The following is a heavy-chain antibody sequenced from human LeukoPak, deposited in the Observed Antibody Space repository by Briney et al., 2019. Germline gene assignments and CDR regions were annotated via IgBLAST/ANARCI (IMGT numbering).Heavy chain of an antibody. Sequence: GGSLRLSCAASGFTLSGYWMHWVRQAPGEGLVWVSRIDSDGITTNYADSVKGRFTTPRDNARNTLYLQMNSLTAEDTALYYCTRVQAGRSGLMDVWGRGTTVTVSS. CDR1: GFTLSGYW. J-gene: IGHJ6*02. V-gene: IGHV3-74*01. D-gene: IGHD2-8*02. CDR3: TRVQAGRSGLMDV. CDR2: IDSDGITT.